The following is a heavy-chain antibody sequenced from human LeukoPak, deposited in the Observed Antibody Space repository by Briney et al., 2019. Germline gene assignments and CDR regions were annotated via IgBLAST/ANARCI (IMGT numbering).Heavy chain of an antibody. J-gene: IGHJ4*02. Sequence: ASVKVSCKASGGTFSSYAISWVRQAPGQGLEWMGWISAYNGNTNYAQKLQGRVTMTTDTSTSTAYMELRSLRSDDTAVYYCARWYYYDSSGYPDYWGQGTLVTVSS. CDR3: ARWYYYDSSGYPDY. CDR1: GGTFSSYA. V-gene: IGHV1-18*01. CDR2: ISAYNGNT. D-gene: IGHD3-22*01.